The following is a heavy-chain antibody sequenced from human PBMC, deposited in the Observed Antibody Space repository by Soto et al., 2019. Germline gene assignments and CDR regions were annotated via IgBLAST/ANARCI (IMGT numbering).Heavy chain of an antibody. D-gene: IGHD3-10*01. CDR2: ISYDGSNK. V-gene: IGHV3-30*18. Sequence: GGSLRLSCAASGFTFSSYGMHWVRQAPGKGLEWVAVISYDGSNKYYADSVKGRFTISRDNSKNTLYLQMNSLRAEDTAVYYCAKDQDHGSGSYIDYWGQGTLVTVSS. CDR1: GFTFSSYG. J-gene: IGHJ4*02. CDR3: AKDQDHGSGSYIDY.